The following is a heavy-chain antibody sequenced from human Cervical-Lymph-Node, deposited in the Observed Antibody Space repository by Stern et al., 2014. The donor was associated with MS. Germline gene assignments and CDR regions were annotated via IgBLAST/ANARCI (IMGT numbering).Heavy chain of an antibody. Sequence: EVXLEESGGGLVQPGGSLRLSCAASGFTFSSYAMSWVRQAPGKGLEWVSAISGSGGSTSYADSVKGRFTISRDNSKNTLYLQMNSLRAXDTXXXYCAXXTVTSLSDYWGQGTLVTVS. D-gene: IGHD4-17*01. J-gene: IGHJ4*02. CDR1: GFTFSSYA. V-gene: IGHV3-23*04. CDR3: AXXTVTSLSDY. CDR2: ISGSGGST.